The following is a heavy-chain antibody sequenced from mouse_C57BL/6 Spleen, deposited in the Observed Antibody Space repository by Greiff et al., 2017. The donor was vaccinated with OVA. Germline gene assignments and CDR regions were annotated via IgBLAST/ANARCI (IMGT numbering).Heavy chain of an antibody. V-gene: IGHV5-17*01. J-gene: IGHJ3*01. CDR1: GFTFSDYG. CDR2: ISSGSSTI. CDR3: ARDGYDAWFAY. Sequence: DVKLQESGGGLVKPGGSLKLSCAASGFTFSDYGMHWVRQAPEKGLEWVAYISSGSSTIYYADTVKGRFTISRDNAKNTLFLQMTSLRSEDTAMYYCARDGYDAWFAYWGQGTLVTVSA. D-gene: IGHD2-2*01.